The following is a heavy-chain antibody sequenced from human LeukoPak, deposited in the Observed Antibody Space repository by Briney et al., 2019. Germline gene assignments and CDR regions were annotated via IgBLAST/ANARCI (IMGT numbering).Heavy chain of an antibody. CDR2: IYPGDSDT. CDR1: GYSFTSYW. V-gene: IGHV5-51*01. Sequence: GESLKISCKGSGYSFTSYWIGWVPQMPGKGLEWMGIIYPGDSDTRYSPSFQGQVTISADKSISTAYLQWSSLKASDTAMYYCARHGVVVIARGDYYYYMDVWGKGTTVTVSS. CDR3: ARHGVVVIARGDYYYYMDV. J-gene: IGHJ6*03. D-gene: IGHD2-21*01.